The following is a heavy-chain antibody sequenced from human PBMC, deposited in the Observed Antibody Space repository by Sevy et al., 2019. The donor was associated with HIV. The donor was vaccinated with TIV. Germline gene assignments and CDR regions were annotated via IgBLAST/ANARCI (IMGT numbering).Heavy chain of an antibody. CDR1: GGSISSYC. J-gene: IGHJ6*03. V-gene: IGHV4-59*01. CDR2: IYYSGST. CDR3: ARSILGYCSSTSCYETYYYYYMDV. Sequence: SETLSLTCTVSGGSISSYCWSWIRQPPGKGLEWIGYIYYSGSTNYNPSLKSRVTISVDTSKNQFSLKLSSVTAADTAVYYCARSILGYCSSTSCYETYYYYYMDVWGKGTTVTVSS. D-gene: IGHD2-2*01.